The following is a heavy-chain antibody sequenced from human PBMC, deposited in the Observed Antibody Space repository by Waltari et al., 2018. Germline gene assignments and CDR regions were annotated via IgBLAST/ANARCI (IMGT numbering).Heavy chain of an antibody. J-gene: IGHJ3*02. V-gene: IGHV1-24*01. CDR3: ATGSSEGWNDDPDAFDI. Sequence: QVQLVQSGAEVKKPGASVKVSCKVSGYTLTELSMHWVRQAPGKGLEWNGGFDPEDGETIYAQKFQGRVTMTEDTSTDTAYMELSSLRSEDTAVYYCATGSSEGWNDDPDAFDIWGQGTMVTVSS. D-gene: IGHD1-1*01. CDR2: FDPEDGET. CDR1: GYTLTELS.